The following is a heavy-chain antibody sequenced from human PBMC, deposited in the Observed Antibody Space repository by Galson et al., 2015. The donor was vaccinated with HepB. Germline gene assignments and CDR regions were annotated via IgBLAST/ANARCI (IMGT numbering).Heavy chain of an antibody. D-gene: IGHD3-10*01. CDR3: ARSPYYSSGSDSNAWFDP. J-gene: IGHJ5*02. V-gene: IGHV7-4-1*02. CDR1: GYAFINYA. Sequence: SVKVSCKASGYAFINYAMNWVRQAPGQGLEWMGWINTNTGNPTYVQGFKGRSVFSLDTSVSTAYVQISSLKAEDTAVYYCARSPYYSSGSDSNAWFDPWGQGTLVTVSS. CDR2: INTNTGNP.